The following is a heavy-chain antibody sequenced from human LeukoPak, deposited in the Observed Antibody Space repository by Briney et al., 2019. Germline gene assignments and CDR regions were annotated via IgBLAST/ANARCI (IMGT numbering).Heavy chain of an antibody. J-gene: IGHJ4*02. V-gene: IGHV1-46*01. D-gene: IGHD3-10*01. CDR1: GYTFTIYY. CDR2: INPSGGSP. Sequence: ASVTVSCKSSGYTFTIYYMHWVRQAPGQGLEWMGIINPSGGSPNYAQKFQGKVTMTRDTSTSTVYMELSSLRSEDTAVYYCAREDYYGSGDTSYWGQGTLVTVSS. CDR3: AREDYYGSGDTSY.